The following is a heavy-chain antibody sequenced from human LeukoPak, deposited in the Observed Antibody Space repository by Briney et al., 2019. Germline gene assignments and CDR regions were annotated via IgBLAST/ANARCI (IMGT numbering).Heavy chain of an antibody. D-gene: IGHD2/OR15-2a*01. V-gene: IGHV1-8*03. Sequence: ASVKVSCKASGYTFTSYDINWVRQATGQGLEWMGWMNPNSGNTGYAQKFQGRVTITRNTSISTAYMELSSLRAEDTAIYYCAKDALISYRGAWSQSDYWGQGTLVTVSS. J-gene: IGHJ4*02. CDR2: MNPNSGNT. CDR3: AKDALISYRGAWSQSDY. CDR1: GYTFTSYD.